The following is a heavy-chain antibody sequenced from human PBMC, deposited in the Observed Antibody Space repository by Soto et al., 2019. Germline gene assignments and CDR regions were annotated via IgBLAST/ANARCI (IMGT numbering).Heavy chain of an antibody. CDR1: GVSISSYY. V-gene: IGHV4-59*01. J-gene: IGHJ4*02. Sequence: PSETLSLTCTVSGVSISSYYWSWIRQPPGKGLEWIGYIYYSGSTNYNPSLKSRVTISVDTSKNQFSLKLSSVTAADTAVYYCARAAPIYGDYVRFMGGFDYWGQGTLVTVSS. CDR2: IYYSGST. CDR3: ARAAPIYGDYVRFMGGFDY. D-gene: IGHD4-17*01.